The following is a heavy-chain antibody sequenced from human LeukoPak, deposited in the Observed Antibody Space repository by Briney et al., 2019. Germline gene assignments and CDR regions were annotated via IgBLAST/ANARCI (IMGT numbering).Heavy chain of an antibody. CDR1: GGSITNNNYY. CDR3: ARLLSYDILTDNYYKYYVDV. CDR2: IYYSGST. J-gene: IGHJ6*03. D-gene: IGHD3-9*01. V-gene: IGHV4-39*01. Sequence: PSETLSLTCTVSGGSITNNNYYWGWIRQPPGKGLEWIGSIYYSGSTYYNPSLKSRVTMSVDTSKNQFALRVSSVTAADTAVYYCARLLSYDILTDNYYKYYVDVWGKGTTVTVSS.